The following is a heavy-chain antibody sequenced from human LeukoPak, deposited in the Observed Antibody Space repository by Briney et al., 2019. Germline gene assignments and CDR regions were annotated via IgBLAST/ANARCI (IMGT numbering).Heavy chain of an antibody. J-gene: IGHJ4*02. Sequence: SGGSLRLSCAASGFTFNTYSMNWVRQAPGKGLEWVAFIRYDGSNKYYADSVKGRFTISRDNSKNTLYLQMNSLRAEDTAVYYCAKDHAANGDYWGQGTLVTVSS. CDR2: IRYDGSNK. CDR3: AKDHAANGDY. D-gene: IGHD6-13*01. CDR1: GFTFNTYS. V-gene: IGHV3-30*02.